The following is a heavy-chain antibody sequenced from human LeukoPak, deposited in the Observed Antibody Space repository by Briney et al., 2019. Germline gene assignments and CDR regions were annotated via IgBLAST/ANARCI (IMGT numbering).Heavy chain of an antibody. J-gene: IGHJ5*02. CDR2: INPNNGGT. CDR3: ARDFETVTNWFDP. D-gene: IGHD1-14*01. CDR1: GYTFTGYY. Sequence: ASVKVSCKASGYTFTGYYMHWVRQAPGQGLEWMGWINPNNGGTNYAQKFQGRVTMTRDTSISTAYMELSRLRSDDTAVYYCARDFETVTNWFDPWGQGTLVTVSS. V-gene: IGHV1-2*02.